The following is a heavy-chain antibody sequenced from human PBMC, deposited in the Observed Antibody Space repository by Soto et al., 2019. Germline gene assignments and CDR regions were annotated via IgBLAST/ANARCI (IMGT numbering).Heavy chain of an antibody. J-gene: IGHJ6*02. CDR3: ASGSTSHYYYYYGMDV. D-gene: IGHD2-2*01. Sequence: LGESLKISCKGSGYSFTSYWISWVRQMPGKGLEWMGRIDPSDSYTNYSPSFQGHVTISADKSISTAYLQWSSLKASDTAMYYCASGSTSHYYYYYGMDVWGQGTTVTVS. V-gene: IGHV5-10-1*01. CDR1: GYSFTSYW. CDR2: IDPSDSYT.